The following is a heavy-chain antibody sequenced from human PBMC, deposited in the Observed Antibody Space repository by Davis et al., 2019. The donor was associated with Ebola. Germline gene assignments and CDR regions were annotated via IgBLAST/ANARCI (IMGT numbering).Heavy chain of an antibody. CDR3: ARDRHDILTGWFDP. J-gene: IGHJ5*02. D-gene: IGHD3-9*01. V-gene: IGHV1-2*04. Sequence: ASVKVSCKASGHTFTGYSMHWVRQAPGQGLEWMGWINPNSGGTNYAQKFQGWVTMTRDTSISTAYMELSRLRSDDTAVYYCARDRHDILTGWFDPWGQGTLVTVSS. CDR2: INPNSGGT. CDR1: GHTFTGYS.